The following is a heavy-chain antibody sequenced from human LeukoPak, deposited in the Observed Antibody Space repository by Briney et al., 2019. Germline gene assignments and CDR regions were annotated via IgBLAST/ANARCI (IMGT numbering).Heavy chain of an antibody. J-gene: IGHJ4*02. Sequence: PGGSLRLSCAASGFTFSTYNMNWVRQAPGKGLEWVSYISSSSSTIYYADSVKGRFTISRDNAKNSLFLQMNSLRAEDTAVYYCAKERLQLVRREVYYFDYWGQGTLVTVSS. D-gene: IGHD6-13*01. CDR1: GFTFSTYN. CDR2: ISSSSSTI. CDR3: AKERLQLVRREVYYFDY. V-gene: IGHV3-48*04.